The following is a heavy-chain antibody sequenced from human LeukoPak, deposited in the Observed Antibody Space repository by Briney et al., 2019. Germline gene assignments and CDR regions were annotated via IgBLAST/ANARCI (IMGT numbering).Heavy chain of an antibody. V-gene: IGHV3-21*01. CDR2: ISSSSSYI. CDR1: GFTFSSYS. CDR3: ARENGLGRAFDI. J-gene: IGHJ3*02. Sequence: GGSLRLSCAASGFTFSSYSMNWVRQAPGKGLEWVSSISSSSSYIYYADSVKGRFTISRDNAKNSLYLQMNSLRAEDTAVYYCARENGLGRAFDIWGQGTMVTVSS. D-gene: IGHD6-19*01.